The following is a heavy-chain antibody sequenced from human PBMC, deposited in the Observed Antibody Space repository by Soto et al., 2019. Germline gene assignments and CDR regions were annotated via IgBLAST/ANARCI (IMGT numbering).Heavy chain of an antibody. J-gene: IGHJ6*02. CDR3: AREGAVRGLARKTDIGYGMDV. CDR2: IYYSGST. Sequence: SETLSLTCTVSGGSISSGGYYWSWTRQHPGKGLEWIGYIYYSGSTYYNPSLKSRVTISVDTSKSQFSLKLSSVTAADTAVYYCAREGAVRGLARKTDIGYGMDVWGQGTTVTVSS. V-gene: IGHV4-31*03. CDR1: GGSISSGGYY. D-gene: IGHD3-10*01.